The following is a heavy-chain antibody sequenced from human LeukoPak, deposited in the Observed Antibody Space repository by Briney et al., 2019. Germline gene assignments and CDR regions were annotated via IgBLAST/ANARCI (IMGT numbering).Heavy chain of an antibody. CDR1: GVTFATYG. J-gene: IGHJ6*03. Sequence: GSLRLSCAASGVTFATYGMHWVRQAPGKGLEWVAFVRYDGIDKYYGDSVKGRFTISRDNSKNTLYLQMNSLGVEDTAVYFCAKVLPLTFYYMDVWGQGTTVTVS. V-gene: IGHV3-30*02. CDR3: AKVLPLTFYYMDV. CDR2: VRYDGIDK.